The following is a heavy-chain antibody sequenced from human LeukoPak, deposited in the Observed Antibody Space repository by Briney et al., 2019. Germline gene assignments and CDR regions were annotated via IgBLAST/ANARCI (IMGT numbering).Heavy chain of an antibody. V-gene: IGHV3-21*06. CDR2: IGTSNSDR. J-gene: IGHJ4*02. CDR1: GFSFSYQG. Sequence: GGSLRLSCAGSGFSFSYQGMTWVRQAPGKGLEWVSSIGTSNSDRYYADSVKGRFTISRDNAKSSVYLQMDSLRVEDTAIYYCARDPRTVRIWGQGTLVTVSS. D-gene: IGHD1-1*01. CDR3: ARDPRTVRI.